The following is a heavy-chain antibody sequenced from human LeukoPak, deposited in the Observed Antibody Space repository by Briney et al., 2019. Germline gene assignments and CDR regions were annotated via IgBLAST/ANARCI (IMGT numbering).Heavy chain of an antibody. J-gene: IGHJ4*02. CDR2: IYPGDSDT. D-gene: IGHD3-10*01. Sequence: GESLKISCKGSGYSFTSYWIGWVRQMPGKGLEWMGIIYPGDSDTRYSPSFQGQVTISADKSISTAYLQWSSLKASDTAMYYCATIGEITMVRGVAKPFDYWGQGTLVTVSS. CDR1: GYSFTSYW. V-gene: IGHV5-51*01. CDR3: ATIGEITMVRGVAKPFDY.